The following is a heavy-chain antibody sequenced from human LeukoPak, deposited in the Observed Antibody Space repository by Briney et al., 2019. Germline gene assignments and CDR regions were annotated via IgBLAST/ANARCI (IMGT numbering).Heavy chain of an antibody. CDR1: GFTFSSYS. Sequence: GGSLRLSCAASGFTFSSYSMNWVRQAPGKGLEWVSSISSSSSYIYYADSVKGRFTISRDNAKNSLYLQMNSLRAEDTAVYYCARDSVRGLTSFDYWGQGTLVTVSS. CDR2: ISSSSSYI. D-gene: IGHD3-10*02. CDR3: ARDSVRGLTSFDY. J-gene: IGHJ4*02. V-gene: IGHV3-21*01.